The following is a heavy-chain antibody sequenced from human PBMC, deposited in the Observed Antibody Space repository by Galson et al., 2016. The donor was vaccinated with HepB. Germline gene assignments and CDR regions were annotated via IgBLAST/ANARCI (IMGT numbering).Heavy chain of an antibody. CDR2: IYYSGST. J-gene: IGHJ4*02. CDR1: GGSINSTDFY. D-gene: IGHD3-3*01. V-gene: IGHV4-31*03. CDR3: ARVVAEYDFWSGHRPPYYLDS. Sequence: TLSLTCTVSGGSINSTDFYWSWIRQHPGKGLEWIGYIYYSGSTYYNPSLKSRVTISVDSSKNQFSLKLSSVTAADTAVYYCARVVAEYDFWSGHRPPYYLDSWGQGILVTVSS.